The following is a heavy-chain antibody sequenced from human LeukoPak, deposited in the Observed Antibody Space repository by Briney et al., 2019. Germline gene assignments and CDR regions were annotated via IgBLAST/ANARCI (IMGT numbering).Heavy chain of an antibody. J-gene: IGHJ4*02. V-gene: IGHV3-23*01. CDR2: ISGSGGST. D-gene: IGHD5-12*01. CDR1: GFTFSSYS. Sequence: QTGGSLRLSCAASGFTFSSYSMNWVRQAPGKGLEWVSAISGSGGSTYYADSVKGRFTISRDNSKNTLYLQMNSLRAEDTAVYYCAKDISPWLPKHFDYWGQGTLVTVSS. CDR3: AKDISPWLPKHFDY.